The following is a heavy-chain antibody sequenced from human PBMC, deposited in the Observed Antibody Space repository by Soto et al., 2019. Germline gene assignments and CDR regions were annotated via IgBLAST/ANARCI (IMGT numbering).Heavy chain of an antibody. Sequence: SGGSLRLSCAASGFTFSSYWMHWVRQVPGKGLVWVSRINSDGSSTSYADSVKGRFTISRDNAKNTLYLQMNSLRAEDTAVYYYAKSPGMYYYDSSGYYHYDYWGQGTLVTVSS. J-gene: IGHJ4*02. D-gene: IGHD3-22*01. V-gene: IGHV3-74*01. CDR2: INSDGSST. CDR3: AKSPGMYYYDSSGYYHYDY. CDR1: GFTFSSYW.